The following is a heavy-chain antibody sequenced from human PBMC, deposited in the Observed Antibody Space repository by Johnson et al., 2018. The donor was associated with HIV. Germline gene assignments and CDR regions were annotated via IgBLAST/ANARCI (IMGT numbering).Heavy chain of an antibody. D-gene: IGHD3-22*01. V-gene: IGHV3-9*01. CDR2: ISWNSGRI. CDR1: GFIFDDYA. Sequence: VQLVESGGGLVQPGRSLRLSCAASGFIFDDYAMHWVRQAPGKGLEWVSGISWNSGRIAYADSVKGRFTISRDNAKNSLYLQMNSLRPEDTALYHCAKARGSSGYYDAFDIWGQGTMVTVSS. CDR3: AKARGSSGYYDAFDI. J-gene: IGHJ3*02.